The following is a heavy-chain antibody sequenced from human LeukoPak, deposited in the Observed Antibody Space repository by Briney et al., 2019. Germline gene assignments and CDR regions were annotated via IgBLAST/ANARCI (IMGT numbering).Heavy chain of an antibody. CDR1: EFTSSAFW. CDR3: AIFAGAVPGNLLL. D-gene: IGHD2-8*02. V-gene: IGHV3-7*01. Sequence: GGALRLSCAASEFTSSAFWMTWVRRPPGKGLEWVANINKDGTEKEYVDSVKGRFSIFRDNAKNSVFLQMNSLRAEDTAVYYCAIFAGAVPGNLLLWGKGTTVIVSA. J-gene: IGHJ6*04. CDR2: INKDGTEK.